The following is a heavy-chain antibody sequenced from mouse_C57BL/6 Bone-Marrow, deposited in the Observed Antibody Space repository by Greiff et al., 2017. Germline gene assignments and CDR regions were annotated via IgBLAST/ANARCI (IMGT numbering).Heavy chain of an antibody. J-gene: IGHJ2*01. CDR1: GYTFTDYY. CDR3: AREGDYYGSSPYYCDY. V-gene: IGHV1-26*01. CDR2: INPNNGGT. D-gene: IGHD1-1*01. Sequence: EVKLQQSGPELVKPGASVKISCKASGYTFTDYYMNWVKQSHGKSLEWIGYINPNNGGTSYNQKFKGKATLTVDNSSSTAYMELRSLTSEDSAVYYCAREGDYYGSSPYYCDYWGQGTTLTVSS.